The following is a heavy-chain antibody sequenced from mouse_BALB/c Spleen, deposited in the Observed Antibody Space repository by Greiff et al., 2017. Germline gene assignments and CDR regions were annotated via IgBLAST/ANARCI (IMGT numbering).Heavy chain of an antibody. V-gene: IGHV3-2*02. CDR2: ISYSGST. CDR3: ARRRYGRPYYFDY. J-gene: IGHJ2*01. D-gene: IGHD2-14*01. CDR1: GYSITSDYA. Sequence: EVQLQESGPGLVKPSQSLSLTCTVTGYSITSDYAWNWIRQFPGNKLEWMGYISYSGSTSYNPSLKSRISITRDTSKNQFFLQLNSVTTEDTATYDCARRRYGRPYYFDYWGQGTTLTVSS.